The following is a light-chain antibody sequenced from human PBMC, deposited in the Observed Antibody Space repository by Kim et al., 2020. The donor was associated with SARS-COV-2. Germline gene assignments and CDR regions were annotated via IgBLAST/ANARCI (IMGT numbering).Light chain of an antibody. CDR1: SSDVGGYKY. J-gene: IGLJ2*01. CDR3: SSYTSSSNVV. V-gene: IGLV2-14*03. CDR2: DVS. Sequence: QSVLTQPASVSGSPGQSITISCTGTSSDVGGYKYVSWFQQHPGKAPKLMIYDVSTRPSGVSNRFSGSKSGNTASLTISGLQSEDEADYYCSSYTSSSNVVFGGGTQLTVL.